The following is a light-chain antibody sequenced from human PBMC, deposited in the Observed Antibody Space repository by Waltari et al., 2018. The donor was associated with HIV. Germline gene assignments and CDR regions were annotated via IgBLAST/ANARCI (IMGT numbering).Light chain of an antibody. Sequence: DFQMTPSPSYLSASVGDPVTITCRASQTIRNYLHWYQQKPGRAPNLLISAASNLLSGVPSRFSGSSSGTDFILTITSLQPEDFATYDCQQTYSTPWTFGQGTQVEIK. CDR2: AAS. J-gene: IGKJ1*01. V-gene: IGKV1-39*01. CDR1: QTIRNY. CDR3: QQTYSTPWT.